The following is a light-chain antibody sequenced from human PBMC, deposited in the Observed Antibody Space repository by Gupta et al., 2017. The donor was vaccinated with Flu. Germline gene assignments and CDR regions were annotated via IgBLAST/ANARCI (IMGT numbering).Light chain of an antibody. CDR2: LGS. Sequence: WDWYVQKPGQSPQLLIYLGSTRASGVPDRISGSGSGTDFTLKINRVEAEDVGVYFCMQALQTPLTFGGRTKVEIQ. J-gene: IGKJ4*01. V-gene: IGKV2-28*01. CDR3: MQALQTPLT.